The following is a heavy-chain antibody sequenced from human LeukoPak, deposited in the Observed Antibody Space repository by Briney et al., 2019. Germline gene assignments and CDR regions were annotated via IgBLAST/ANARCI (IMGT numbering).Heavy chain of an antibody. CDR3: ARHPYSGSYHFDY. V-gene: IGHV1-2*02. D-gene: IGHD1-26*01. CDR1: GYIFTGYY. Sequence: ASVKVSCTASGYIFTGYYTHWVRQAPGQGLEWMGWINPNSGGTNSAQKFQGRVTMTRDTSISTAYMELSRLTSDDTAVYYCARHPYSGSYHFDYWGQGTLVTVSS. J-gene: IGHJ4*02. CDR2: INPNSGGT.